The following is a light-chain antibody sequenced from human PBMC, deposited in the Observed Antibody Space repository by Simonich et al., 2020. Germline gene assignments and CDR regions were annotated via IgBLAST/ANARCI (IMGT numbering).Light chain of an antibody. CDR3: MQSIQLPWT. V-gene: IGKV2D-29*02. J-gene: IGKJ1*01. Sequence: DIVMTQTPLSLSVTPGQPASISCKSSQSLLHSDGNTYFYWYLQKPSQSPQLLIYEVSNLFSGVPDRFSGSGSGTDFTLKISRVEAEDVGVYYCMQSIQLPWTFGQGTKVEIK. CDR2: EVS. CDR1: QSLLHSDGNTY.